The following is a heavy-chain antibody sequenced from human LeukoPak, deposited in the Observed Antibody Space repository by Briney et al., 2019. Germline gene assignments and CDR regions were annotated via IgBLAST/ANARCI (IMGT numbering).Heavy chain of an antibody. D-gene: IGHD3-22*01. CDR1: GGSISSSSYY. CDR3: ARSPWYYYDSSGYPHGGGYFDY. CDR2: IYYSGST. J-gene: IGHJ4*02. V-gene: IGHV4-39*01. Sequence: KTSETLSLTCTVSGGSISSSSYYWGWIRQPPGKGLEWIGSIYYSGSTYYNPSLKSRVTISVDTSKNQFSPKLSSVTAADTAVYYCARSPWYYYDSSGYPHGGGYFDYWGQGTLVTVSS.